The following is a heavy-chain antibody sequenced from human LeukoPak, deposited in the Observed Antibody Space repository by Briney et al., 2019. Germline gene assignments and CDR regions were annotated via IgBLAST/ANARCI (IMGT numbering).Heavy chain of an antibody. J-gene: IGHJ5*01. CDR2: IKRDGNEK. Sequence: GGSLRLSCAASGFTFSGYWMNWVRQAPGKGLEWVANIKRDGNEKNYVDSVKGRFSISRDNAKNSLYLQMDSLRAEDTAVYYCAKEGAYAIITYDSWGQGALVTVSS. V-gene: IGHV3-7*01. CDR3: AKEGAYAIITYDS. D-gene: IGHD3-10*01. CDR1: GFTFSGYW.